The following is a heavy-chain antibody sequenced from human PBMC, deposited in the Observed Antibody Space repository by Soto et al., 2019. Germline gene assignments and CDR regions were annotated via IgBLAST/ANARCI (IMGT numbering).Heavy chain of an antibody. D-gene: IGHD2-2*02. CDR2: IYYSGST. CDR3: ARGGCSSTSCYKSWFDP. CDR1: GGSISSGGYY. J-gene: IGHJ5*02. Sequence: SETLSLTCTVSGGSISSGGYYWSWIRQHPGKGLEWIGYIYYSGSTYYNPSLKSRVTISVDTSKNQFSLKLSSVTAADTAVYYCARGGCSSTSCYKSWFDPWGQGTLVTVSS. V-gene: IGHV4-31*03.